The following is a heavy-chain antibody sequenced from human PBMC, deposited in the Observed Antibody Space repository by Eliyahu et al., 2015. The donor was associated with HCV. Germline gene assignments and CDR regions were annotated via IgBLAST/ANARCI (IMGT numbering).Heavy chain of an antibody. CDR3: AKPGARGYYYDSSGRFGGPVFDY. CDR1: GFTFSSYA. J-gene: IGHJ4*02. Sequence: EVQLLESGGGLVQPGGSLRLSCAASGFTFSSYAMTWVRRAPGKGLEGVSAISGSGGSTYYADSVKGRFTISRDNSKNTLYLQMNSLRAEDTAVYYCAKPGARGYYYDSSGRFGGPVFDYWGQGTLVTVSS. V-gene: IGHV3-23*01. D-gene: IGHD3-22*01. CDR2: ISGSGGST.